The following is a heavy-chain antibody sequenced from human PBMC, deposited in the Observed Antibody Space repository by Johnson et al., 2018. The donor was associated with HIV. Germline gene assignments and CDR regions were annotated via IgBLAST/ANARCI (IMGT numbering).Heavy chain of an antibody. V-gene: IGHV3-66*01. D-gene: IGHD1-26*01. CDR2: IYSGGST. CDR1: GFTVSSNY. CDR3: TTHSGSYDFDI. Sequence: VQLVESGGGLVQPGGSLRLSCAASGFTVSSNYMSWVRQPPGKGLGWVSVIYSGGSTYYADSVKGRFTISRDNSKNTLYLQMNSLKTEDTAVYYCTTHSGSYDFDIWGQGTMVTVSS. J-gene: IGHJ3*02.